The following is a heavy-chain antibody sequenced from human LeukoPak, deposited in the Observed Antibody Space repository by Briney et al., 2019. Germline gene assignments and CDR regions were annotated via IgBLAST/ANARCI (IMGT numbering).Heavy chain of an antibody. V-gene: IGHV4-4*02. D-gene: IGHD4-17*01. Sequence: SGTLSLTCAVSGGSISSSNWWSWVRQPPGKGLEWIGEIYHSGSTNYNPSLKSRVTISVDKSKNQFSLKLSSVTAADTAVYYCASLTVTTGYYFDYWGQGTLVTVSS. CDR2: IYHSGST. J-gene: IGHJ4*02. CDR1: GGSISSSNW. CDR3: ASLTVTTGYYFDY.